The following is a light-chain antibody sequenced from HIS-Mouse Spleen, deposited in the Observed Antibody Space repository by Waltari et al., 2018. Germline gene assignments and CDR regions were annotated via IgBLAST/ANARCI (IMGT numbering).Light chain of an antibody. CDR3: LLSYSGARV. V-gene: IGLV7-46*01. CDR1: TGAVTSGHY. CDR2: DTS. J-gene: IGLJ3*02. Sequence: QAVVTQEPSLTVSPGGTVTLTCGPRTGAVTSGHYHYWLQQKPGQAPRTLIYDTSNTHSCTPARFSGSLGGGKAGLTLAGAQPEDEADYYCLLSYSGARVFGGGTKLTVL.